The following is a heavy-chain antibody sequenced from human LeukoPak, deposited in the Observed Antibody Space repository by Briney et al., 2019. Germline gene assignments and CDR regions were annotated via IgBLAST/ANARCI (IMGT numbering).Heavy chain of an antibody. Sequence: PSETLSLTCTVSGGSISSYYWSWIRQPAGKGLEWIGRIYTSGSTNYNPSLKSRVTMSVDTSKNQFSLKLSSVTAADTAVYYCARVVTLVRGVISTGYYLDYWGQGTLVTASS. J-gene: IGHJ4*02. V-gene: IGHV4-4*07. CDR2: IYTSGST. CDR3: ARVVTLVRGVISTGYYLDY. D-gene: IGHD3-10*01. CDR1: GGSISSYY.